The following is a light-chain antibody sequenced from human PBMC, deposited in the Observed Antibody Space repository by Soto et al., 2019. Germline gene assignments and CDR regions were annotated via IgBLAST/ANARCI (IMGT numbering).Light chain of an antibody. CDR2: EAT. J-gene: IGLJ1*01. CDR3: SSYTGSSTFVA. CDR1: SSDIGSYNL. Sequence: QSALTQPASVSGSPGQSITISCTGTSSDIGSYNLVSWYQQHPGKAPQLIIYEATKRPSGVSSRFSGSKSANAASLTISGLQGEDEADYYCSSYTGSSTFVAFGAWTKLTVL. V-gene: IGLV2-23*02.